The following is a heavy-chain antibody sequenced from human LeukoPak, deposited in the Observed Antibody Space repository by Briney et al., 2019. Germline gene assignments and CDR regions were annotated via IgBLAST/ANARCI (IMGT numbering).Heavy chain of an antibody. CDR1: GGSISSYY. V-gene: IGHV4-4*07. D-gene: IGHD2-2*01. J-gene: IGHJ5*02. CDR2: IYTSGST. CDR3: AREDWVVVVPAAISWFDP. Sequence: SETLSLTCTVSGGSISSYYWSWIRQPAGKGLEWIGRIYTSGSTNYNPSLKSRVTMSVDTSKNQFSLKLSSVTAADTAVYYCAREDWVVVVPAAISWFDPWGQGTLVTVSS.